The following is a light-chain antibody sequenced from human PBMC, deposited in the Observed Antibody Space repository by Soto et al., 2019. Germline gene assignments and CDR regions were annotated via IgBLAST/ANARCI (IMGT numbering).Light chain of an antibody. CDR1: ESVVSSY. V-gene: IGKV3-15*01. CDR2: GAS. CDR3: QQYRSWPRT. Sequence: EMVLTQSPGTLSLSPGERATLSCRATESVVSSYLAWYQLKPGQAPRLLIYGASTRATDMPGRFSGRGAGAEFTLTISSLQSEDFAVYYCQQYRSWPRTFGQGTKVDI. J-gene: IGKJ1*01.